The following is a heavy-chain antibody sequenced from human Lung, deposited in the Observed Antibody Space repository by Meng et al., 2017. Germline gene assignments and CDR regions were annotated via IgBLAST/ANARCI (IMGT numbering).Heavy chain of an antibody. D-gene: IGHD2-2*02. J-gene: IGHJ4*01. V-gene: IGHV3-49*04. CDR2: IRSKAYGGTT. CDR3: NRFGRYCSSTSCYIDY. CDR1: GFTFGDYA. Sequence: GGSLRLSCTASGFTFGDYAMSWVRQAPGKGLEWVGFIRSKAYGGTTEYAASVKGRFTISRDDSKSIAYLQMNNLKTEDTAVYYCNRFGRYCSSTSCYIDYWGHGTLVTVSS.